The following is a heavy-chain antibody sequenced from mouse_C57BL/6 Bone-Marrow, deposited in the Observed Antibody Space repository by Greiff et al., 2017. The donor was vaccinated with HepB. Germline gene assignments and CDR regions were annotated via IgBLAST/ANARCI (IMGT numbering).Heavy chain of an antibody. D-gene: IGHD2-1*01. CDR3: ARSGGNSFYAMDY. CDR1: GYTFTNYW. V-gene: IGHV1-63*01. CDR2: IYPGGGYT. J-gene: IGHJ4*01. Sequence: VQLKESGAELVRPGTSVKMSCKASGYTFTNYWIGWAKQRPGHGLEWIGDIYPGGGYTNYNEKFKGKATLTADKSSSTAYMQFSSLTSEDSAIYYCARSGGNSFYAMDYWGQGTSVTVSS.